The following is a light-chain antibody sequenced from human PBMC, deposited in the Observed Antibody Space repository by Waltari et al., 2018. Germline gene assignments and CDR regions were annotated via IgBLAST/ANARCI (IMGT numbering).Light chain of an antibody. Sequence: QSALTQPASVSGSPGQSIATSCTGTNTAVGAHNFVSWYQQHPSRAPKLIIYDVSNRPSGISERFSGSKFGNTASLTISGLQAEDEADYYCSSYTRSRTYVFGSGTKVTVL. J-gene: IGLJ1*01. CDR3: SSYTRSRTYV. CDR1: NTAVGAHNF. CDR2: DVS. V-gene: IGLV2-14*01.